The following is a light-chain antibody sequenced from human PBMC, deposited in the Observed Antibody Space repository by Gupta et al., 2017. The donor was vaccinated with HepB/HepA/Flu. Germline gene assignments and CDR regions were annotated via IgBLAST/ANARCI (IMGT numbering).Light chain of an antibody. CDR1: QSVSSN. V-gene: IGKV3-15*01. CDR3: QQYRT. J-gene: IGKJ1*01. CDR2: GAS. Sequence: EIVMTQSPATLSVSPGERATLSCRASQSVSSNLAWYQQKPGQAPRLLIFGASTRATGIPARFSGSGSGTEFIFTISSLQSEDFAVYYCQQYRTFGRGTKVEIK.